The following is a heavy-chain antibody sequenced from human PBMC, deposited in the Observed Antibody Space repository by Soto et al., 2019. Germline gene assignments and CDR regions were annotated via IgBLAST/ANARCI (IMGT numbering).Heavy chain of an antibody. J-gene: IGHJ4*02. Sequence: QVLLVQSGAEVKRPGSSVKVSCKASGDTFNFYSINWVRQAPGLGLEWMGRVNPIVSMSNYAQKVQGRVTMTADKPTSTAYMELSGLRSEYTAIYYCASSYGSGYRAFDYWGQGALVTVSS. CDR1: GDTFNFYS. D-gene: IGHD3-10*01. V-gene: IGHV1-69*02. CDR2: VNPIVSMS. CDR3: ASSYGSGYRAFDY.